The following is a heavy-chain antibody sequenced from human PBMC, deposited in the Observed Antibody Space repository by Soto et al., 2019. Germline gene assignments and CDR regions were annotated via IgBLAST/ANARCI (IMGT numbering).Heavy chain of an antibody. CDR2: ISLYSDGT. J-gene: IGHJ5*02. V-gene: IGHV1-18*01. CDR1: GYTFSNYG. D-gene: IGHD2-2*01. Sequence: GASVKVSCKTSGYTFSNYGITWVRQTPGQPLEWLGWISLYSDGTNYAQKFQGRVSMTTDTSTTTAYMELRSLRSDDTAVYYCARVVPGAEAWFGPWGQGTLVTVSS. CDR3: ARVVPGAEAWFGP.